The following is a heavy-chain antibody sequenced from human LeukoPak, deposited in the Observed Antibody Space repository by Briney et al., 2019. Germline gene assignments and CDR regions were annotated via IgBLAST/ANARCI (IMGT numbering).Heavy chain of an antibody. D-gene: IGHD2-21*02. V-gene: IGHV4-59*01. J-gene: IGHJ4*02. CDR3: ARAASAVTGIRVQYYFDY. CDR2: IYYSGST. CDR1: GDSISSYY. Sequence: SETLSLTCTVSGDSISSYYWSWIRQPPGKGLEWIGYIYYSGSTNYNPSLKSRVTISVDTSKNQFSLKLSSVTAADTAVYYCARAASAVTGIRVQYYFDYWGQGTLVTVSS.